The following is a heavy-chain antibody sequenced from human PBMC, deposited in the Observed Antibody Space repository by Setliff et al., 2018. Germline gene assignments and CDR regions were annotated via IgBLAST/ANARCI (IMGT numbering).Heavy chain of an antibody. D-gene: IGHD3-3*02. CDR3: ARDRIGPFLSYMDG. CDR1: GFTFSSYE. J-gene: IGHJ6*03. V-gene: IGHV3-48*03. Sequence: PGGSLRLSCAASGFTFSSYEMNWVRQAPGKGLEWVSYISSSGSTIYYADSVKGRFTISRDNSRNTLYLQMNSLRSEDTAVYYCARDRIGPFLSYMDGWGKGTAVTVSS. CDR2: ISSSGSTI.